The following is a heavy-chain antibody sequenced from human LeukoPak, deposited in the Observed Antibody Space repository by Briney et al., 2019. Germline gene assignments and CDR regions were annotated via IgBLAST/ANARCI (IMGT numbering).Heavy chain of an antibody. CDR2: IIPIFGTA. CDR3: ARRVTGYSYEEGNWFDP. V-gene: IGHV1-69*05. CDR1: GGTFSSYA. J-gene: IGHJ5*02. D-gene: IGHD5-18*01. Sequence: SVKVSCKASGGTFSSYAISWVRQAPGQGLEWMGGIIPIFGTANYAQKFQGRVTIATDESTSTAYMELSSLRSEDTAVYYCARRVTGYSYEEGNWFDPWGQGTLVTVSS.